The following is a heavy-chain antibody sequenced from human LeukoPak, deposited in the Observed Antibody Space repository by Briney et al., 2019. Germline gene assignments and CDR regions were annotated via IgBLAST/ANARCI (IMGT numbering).Heavy chain of an antibody. CDR1: GFTFSSYA. CDR3: ASGVPAAMTDY. V-gene: IGHV3-74*01. D-gene: IGHD2-2*01. Sequence: GGSLRLSCAASGFTFSSYAMHWVRQAPGKGLVWVSGINTDGSYTRYADSVKGRFTISRDNAKNTLYLQLNSLRAEDTAVYYCASGVPAAMTDYWGQGTLVTVSS. CDR2: INTDGSYT. J-gene: IGHJ4*02.